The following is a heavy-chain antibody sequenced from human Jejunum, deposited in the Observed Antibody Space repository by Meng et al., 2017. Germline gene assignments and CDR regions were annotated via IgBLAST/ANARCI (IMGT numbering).Heavy chain of an antibody. CDR3: AHRRGPSGHSWDVGYFDF. D-gene: IGHD6-13*01. V-gene: IGHV2-5*02. CDR2: IYWDDDK. CDR1: GFSLSTSGVG. Sequence: SGPTLVKPTQTLALTCTFSGFSLSTSGVGVGWIRQPPGEALDYLALIYWDDDKRYNPSLKNRLTIAKDTSKNQVVLTMTNVDPVDTATYFCAHRRGPSGHSWDVGYFDFWGQGALVTVSS. J-gene: IGHJ4*02.